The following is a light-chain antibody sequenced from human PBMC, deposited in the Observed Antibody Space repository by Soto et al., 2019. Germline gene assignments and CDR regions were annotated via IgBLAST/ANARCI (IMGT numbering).Light chain of an antibody. CDR2: GNS. CDR1: TSNIGAGYD. CDR3: QSYDSSLSGSV. V-gene: IGLV1-40*01. J-gene: IGLJ2*01. Sequence: QSVLTQPPSASSTPGQTVTISCSGSTSNIGAGYDVHWYQQLPGTAPKLLIYGNSNRPSGVPDRFSDSKSGTSASLAITGLQAEDEADYYCQSYDSSLSGSVFGGGTKLTVL.